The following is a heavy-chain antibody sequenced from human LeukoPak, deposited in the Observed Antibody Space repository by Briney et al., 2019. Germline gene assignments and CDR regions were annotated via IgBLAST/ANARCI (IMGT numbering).Heavy chain of an antibody. CDR1: GFTFDDYA. CDR3: AKDQYYAGAFDI. CDR2: ISGSGGST. Sequence: GGSLRLSCAASGFTFDDYAMHWVRQAPGKGLEWVSAISGSGGSTYYADSVKGRFTISRDNSKNTLYLQMNSLRAEDTAVYYCAKDQYYAGAFDIWGQGTMVTVSS. V-gene: IGHV3-23*01. J-gene: IGHJ3*02. D-gene: IGHD4-23*01.